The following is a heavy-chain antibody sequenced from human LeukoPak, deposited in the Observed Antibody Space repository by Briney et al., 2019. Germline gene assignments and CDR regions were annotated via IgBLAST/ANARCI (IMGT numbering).Heavy chain of an antibody. D-gene: IGHD6-6*01. CDR1: GYTFTRYG. V-gene: IGHV1-18*01. CDR2: ISTYNGKT. CDR3: ARDGARGEFDY. J-gene: IGHJ4*02. Sequence: SVKVSCKASGYTFTRYGITWVRQAPGQGLERMGWISTYNGKTNYAQKVQDRVTMTTDTSTSTVYMELRSLRSDDTALYYCARDGARGEFDYWGQGTLVTVSS.